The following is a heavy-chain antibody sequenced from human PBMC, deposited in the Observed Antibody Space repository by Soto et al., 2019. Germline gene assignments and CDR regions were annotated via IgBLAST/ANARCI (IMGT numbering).Heavy chain of an antibody. CDR3: ARDPLDGYNDGFDY. V-gene: IGHV1-2*04. CDR1: GYTFTGYY. D-gene: IGHD5-12*01. J-gene: IGHJ4*02. CDR2: INPNSGGT. Sequence: GASVKVSCKASGYTFTGYYMHWVRQAPGQGLEWMGWINPNSGGTNYAQKFQGWVTMTRDTSISTAYMELSRLRSDDTAVYYCARDPLDGYNDGFDYWGQGTLVTVSS.